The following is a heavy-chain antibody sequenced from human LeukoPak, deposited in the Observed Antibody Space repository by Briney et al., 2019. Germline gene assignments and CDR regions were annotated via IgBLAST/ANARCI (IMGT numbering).Heavy chain of an antibody. CDR3: ARGIGGNEHLFDY. CDR2: IYYSGST. V-gene: IGHV4-30-2*05. D-gene: IGHD3-10*01. J-gene: IGHJ4*02. Sequence: SQTLSLTCAVSGGSISSGGYSWSWIRQPPGKGLEWIGYIYYSGSTYYNPSLKSRVTVSVDTSKNQFSLKLSSVTAADSAVYYCARGIGGNEHLFDYWGQGTLVTVSS. CDR1: GGSISSGGYS.